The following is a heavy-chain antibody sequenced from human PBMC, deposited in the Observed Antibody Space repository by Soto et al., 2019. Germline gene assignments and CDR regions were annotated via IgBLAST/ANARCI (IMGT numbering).Heavy chain of an antibody. CDR1: GYTFTDYW. CDR2: IYPGDSDI. CDR3: ARRDGYKIDY. D-gene: IGHD5-12*01. V-gene: IGHV5-51*01. Sequence: GESLKISCKGSGYTFTDYWIGWLRQMPGKGLEWMGIIYPGDSDIRYSPSFQGQVTISADKSINTAYLQWRSLKASDTAMYYCARRDGYKIDYWGQGTMVTVSS. J-gene: IGHJ4*02.